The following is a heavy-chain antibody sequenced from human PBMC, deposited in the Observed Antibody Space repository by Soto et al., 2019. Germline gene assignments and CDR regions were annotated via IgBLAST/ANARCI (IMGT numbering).Heavy chain of an antibody. Sequence: AASVKVSCKASGYTFTSYGISWVLQAPGQGLEWMRWISAYNGNTNYAQKLQGRVTMTTDTSTSTAYMELRSLRSDDTAVYYCARGKVLQWELNLAYWGKGTLVTVAS. D-gene: IGHD1-26*01. V-gene: IGHV1-18*01. CDR3: ARGKVLQWELNLAY. J-gene: IGHJ4*02. CDR1: GYTFTSYG. CDR2: ISAYNGNT.